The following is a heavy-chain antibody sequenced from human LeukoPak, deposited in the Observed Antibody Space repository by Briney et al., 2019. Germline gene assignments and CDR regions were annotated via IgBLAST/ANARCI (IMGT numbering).Heavy chain of an antibody. J-gene: IGHJ5*02. CDR1: GYIFTNYG. CDR3: ARDPGSFLSSSGWLNWFDP. Sequence: ASVKVSCKASGYIFTNYGISWVRQAPGQGLEWMGWISAYKGNTKYAQKFQGRVTLTTDTSTTTAYMELRSLRSDDTAVYYCARDPGSFLSSSGWLNWFDPWGQGTLVTVSS. CDR2: ISAYKGNT. D-gene: IGHD6-19*01. V-gene: IGHV1-18*01.